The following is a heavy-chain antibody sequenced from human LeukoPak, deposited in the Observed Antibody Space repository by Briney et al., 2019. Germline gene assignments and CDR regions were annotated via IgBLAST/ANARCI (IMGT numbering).Heavy chain of an antibody. CDR1: GFTFSSYS. CDR3: ARAEVYYSNYYYYYYMDV. D-gene: IGHD4-11*01. Sequence: GGSLRLSCAASGFTFSSYSMNWVRQAPGKGPEWISYISSRGITIYYGDSVRGRFTISRDNAENSLYLQMNSLRAEDTAVYYCARAEVYYSNYYYYYYMDVWGKGTTVTVSS. CDR2: ISSRGITI. J-gene: IGHJ6*03. V-gene: IGHV3-48*04.